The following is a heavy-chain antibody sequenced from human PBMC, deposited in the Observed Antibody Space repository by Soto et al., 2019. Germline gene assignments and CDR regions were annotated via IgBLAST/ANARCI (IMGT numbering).Heavy chain of an antibody. CDR3: TRSIQH. CDR1: GASITSGGYY. Sequence: QVQLQESGPGLVKPSQTLSLTCTVSGASITSGGYYWSWNRQHPGKGLEWIGYIYYSGSTYYNPSLQSRVTISVDTSKNQFSLKLSSVTAADTAVYYCTRSIQHWGQGTLVTVSS. J-gene: IGHJ1*01. V-gene: IGHV4-31*03. CDR2: IYYSGST.